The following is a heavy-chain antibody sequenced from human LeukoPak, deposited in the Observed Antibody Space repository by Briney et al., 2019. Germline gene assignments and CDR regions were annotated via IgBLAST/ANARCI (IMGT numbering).Heavy chain of an antibody. V-gene: IGHV3-33*06. D-gene: IGHD6-19*01. CDR3: AKDREGEHWLAHLDY. CDR2: IWYDGSNK. Sequence: GRSLRLSCAASGFIFNSYGMHWVRQAPGKGLEWVAVIWYDGSNKYYADSVKGRFTISRDNSKNTLYLQMDSLRAEDTAVYYCAKDREGEHWLAHLDYWGQGTLVTASS. CDR1: GFIFNSYG. J-gene: IGHJ4*02.